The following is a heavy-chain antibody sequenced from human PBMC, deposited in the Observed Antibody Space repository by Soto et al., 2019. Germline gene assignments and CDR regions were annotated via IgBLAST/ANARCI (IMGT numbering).Heavy chain of an antibody. V-gene: IGHV4-34*01. CDR2: INHSGST. Sequence: QVQLQQWGAGLLKPSETLSLTCAVYGGSFSGYYWSWIRQPPGKGLEWIGEINHSGSTNYNPSLRSRVSIAVDTSKKQFCLRLSSVTAADSAVYYCARGSQRSGWYSVDYGGQVTLVTVSS. CDR3: ARGSQRSGWYSVDY. D-gene: IGHD6-19*01. CDR1: GGSFSGYY. J-gene: IGHJ4*02.